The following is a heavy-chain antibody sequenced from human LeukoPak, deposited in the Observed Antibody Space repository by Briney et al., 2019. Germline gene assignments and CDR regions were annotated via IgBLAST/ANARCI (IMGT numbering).Heavy chain of an antibody. J-gene: IGHJ3*02. CDR1: GFTFSSYS. D-gene: IGHD3-22*01. Sequence: GGSLRLSCAASGFTFSSYSMNWVRQAPGKGLEWVSSIDNTGTYTYYVDSVRGRFTLSRDNAKNSVYLQVNSLRAEDTAVYYCTTDFSTFDSSGYYSYDAFDIWGQGTMVTVSS. V-gene: IGHV3-21*03. CDR2: IDNTGTYT. CDR3: TTDFSTFDSSGYYSYDAFDI.